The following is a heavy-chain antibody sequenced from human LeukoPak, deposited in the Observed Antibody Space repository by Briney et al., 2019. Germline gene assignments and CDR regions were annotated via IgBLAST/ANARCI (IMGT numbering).Heavy chain of an antibody. CDR3: ARDVGANNWFDP. CDR2: IYSGGST. CDR1: GFTVSSNY. D-gene: IGHD1-26*01. V-gene: IGHV3-66*01. J-gene: IGHJ5*02. Sequence: GGSLRLSCAASGFTVSSNYMSWVRQAPGKGLEWVSVIYSGGSTYYADSVKGGFTISRDNSKNTLYLQMNSLRAEDTAVYYCARDVGANNWFDPWGQGTLVTVSS.